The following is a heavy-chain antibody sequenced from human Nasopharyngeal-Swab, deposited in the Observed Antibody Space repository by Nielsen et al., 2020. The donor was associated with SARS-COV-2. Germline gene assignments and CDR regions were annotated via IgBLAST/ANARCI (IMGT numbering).Heavy chain of an antibody. CDR1: RFTFSSYS. CDR2: ISGSGGST. J-gene: IGHJ4*02. Sequence: GGSLRLSCAASRFTFSSYSMSWVRQAPGKGLEWVSAISGSGGSTYYADSVKGRFTISRDNSKNALYLQMNSLRAEDTAVYYCAKGLWFGELLSGLNYWGQGTLVTVSS. V-gene: IGHV3-23*01. D-gene: IGHD3-10*01. CDR3: AKGLWFGELLSGLNY.